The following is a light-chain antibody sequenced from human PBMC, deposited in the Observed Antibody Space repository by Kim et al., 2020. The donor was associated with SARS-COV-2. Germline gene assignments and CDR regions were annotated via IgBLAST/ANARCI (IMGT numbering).Light chain of an antibody. CDR2: GAS. V-gene: IGKV3-20*01. J-gene: IGKJ1*01. CDR1: QSVSSNY. CDR3: QQYSSSPAT. Sequence: PHGERAALSCRASQSVSSNYLAWYQQKPGQAPRLLIYGASSRATGIPDRFSGSGSGTDFTLTITRLEPEDFAVYYCQQYSSSPATFGQGTKVDIK.